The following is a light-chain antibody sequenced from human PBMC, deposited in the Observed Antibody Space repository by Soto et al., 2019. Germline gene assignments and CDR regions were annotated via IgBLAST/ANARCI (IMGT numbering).Light chain of an antibody. V-gene: IGKV3-15*01. CDR2: GAS. CDR3: QQDSSWPLT. J-gene: IGKJ4*01. Sequence: KVLTQSAGTLSLSPGERATLSCRASQYIRSSLAWYQQKPGQAPRLLIYGASIRATGVPATFSGSGSGTEFTLSISSLQSEHLGVYYCQQDSSWPLTFGGGTKVDIK. CDR1: QYIRSS.